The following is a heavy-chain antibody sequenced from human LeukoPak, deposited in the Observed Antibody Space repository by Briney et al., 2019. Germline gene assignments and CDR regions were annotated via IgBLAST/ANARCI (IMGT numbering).Heavy chain of an antibody. CDR2: LDPEDGET. CDR3: ATGPITMVRGVITLSFDY. J-gene: IGHJ4*02. CDR1: GYTLTELS. V-gene: IGHV1-24*01. D-gene: IGHD3-10*01. Sequence: ASVKVSCKVSGYTLTELSMHWVRQAPGKGLEWMGGLDPEDGETIYAQKFQGRVTMTEDTSTDTAYMELSSLRSEDTAVYYCATGPITMVRGVITLSFDYWGQGTLVTVSS.